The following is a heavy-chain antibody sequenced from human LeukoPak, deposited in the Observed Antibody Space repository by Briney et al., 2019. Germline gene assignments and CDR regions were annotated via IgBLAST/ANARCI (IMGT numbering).Heavy chain of an antibody. CDR2: IYYSGSA. Sequence: KPSETLSLTCTVSGVSITNYYWNWIRQPPGKGLEWIGNIYYSGSANYNPSLKSRVTISLDTSKNQLSLKLDSVSAADTAVYYCARDRTLXEGFDYWGQGALVTVSS. CDR1: GVSITNYY. V-gene: IGHV4-59*01. J-gene: IGHJ4*02. CDR3: ARDRTLXEGFDY.